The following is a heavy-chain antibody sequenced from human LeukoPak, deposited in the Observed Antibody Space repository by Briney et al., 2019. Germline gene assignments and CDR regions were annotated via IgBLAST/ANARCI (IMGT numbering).Heavy chain of an antibody. CDR1: GGSISSYY. V-gene: IGHV4-59*12. D-gene: IGHD2-15*01. CDR3: ARDPTYCSGGSCYGMDV. J-gene: IGHJ6*02. Sequence: PSETLSLTCTVSGGSISSYYWSWIRQPPGKGLEWIGYIYYSGSTYYNPSLKSRVTISVDTSKNQFSLKLSSVTAADTAVYYCARDPTYCSGGSCYGMDVWGQGTTVTVSS. CDR2: IYYSGST.